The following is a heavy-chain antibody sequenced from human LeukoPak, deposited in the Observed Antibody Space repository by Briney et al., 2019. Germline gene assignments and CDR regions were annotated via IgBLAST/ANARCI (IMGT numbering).Heavy chain of an antibody. CDR1: GYSFSSYW. J-gene: IGHJ4*02. CDR3: ARRASSWWFDY. V-gene: IGHV5-51*03. D-gene: IGHD6-13*01. Sequence: GESLKISCKGSGYSFSSYWIGWVRQMPGKDLEWMGIIYHGDSDTIYSPSFQSQVTMSADKSTTTAYLQWSSLKASDTAMYYCARRASSWWFDYWGQGTLVTVSS. CDR2: IYHGDSDT.